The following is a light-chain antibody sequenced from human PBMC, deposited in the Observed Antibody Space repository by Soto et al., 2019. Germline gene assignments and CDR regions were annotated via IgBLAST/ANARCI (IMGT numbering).Light chain of an antibody. Sequence: EIVLTQSPGTLSSSQGERATLSCRASQSLTDNYLAWYQHKPGQAPSHLIYGAFSRATGSPDRFSGSGSGTDFSLTISRLEPEDFALYYCHQYCVTPWVTFGPGTKVDIK. CDR1: QSLTDNY. CDR2: GAF. V-gene: IGKV3-20*01. J-gene: IGKJ1*01. CDR3: HQYCVTPWVT.